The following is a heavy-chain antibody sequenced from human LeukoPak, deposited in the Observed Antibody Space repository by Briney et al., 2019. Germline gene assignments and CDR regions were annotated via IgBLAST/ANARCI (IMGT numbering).Heavy chain of an antibody. V-gene: IGHV3-11*04. J-gene: IGHJ4*02. CDR3: ARDIDYDSSGYYYATLDY. Sequence: GGSLRLSCAASGFTFSDYDMSWIRQAPGKGLEWVSYINSSGSTIYYADSVKGRFTISRDNAKNSLYLQMNSLRAEDTAVYYCARDIDYDSSGYYYATLDYWGQGTLVTVSS. D-gene: IGHD3-22*01. CDR2: INSSGSTI. CDR1: GFTFSDYD.